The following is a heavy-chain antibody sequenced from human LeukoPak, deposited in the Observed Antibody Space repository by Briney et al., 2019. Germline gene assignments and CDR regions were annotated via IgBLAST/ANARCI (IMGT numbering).Heavy chain of an antibody. V-gene: IGHV3-48*02. D-gene: IGHD2-21*01. J-gene: IGHJ4*02. Sequence: GGSLRLSCAAFGFTFSNYNMNWVRQAPGKGLEWVSYIGKSSATIYYADSVKGRFTISRDNAKNSLYLQMNGLRDEDTAMYYCARDAYCIGECHYFFDYWGQGTLVTVSS. CDR1: GFTFSNYN. CDR2: IGKSSATI. CDR3: ARDAYCIGECHYFFDY.